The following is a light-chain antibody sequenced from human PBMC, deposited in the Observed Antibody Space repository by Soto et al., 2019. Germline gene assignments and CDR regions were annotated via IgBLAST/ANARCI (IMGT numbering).Light chain of an antibody. J-gene: IGLJ2*01. CDR3: SSYTSSSTLVV. CDR2: DVS. V-gene: IGLV2-14*01. CDR1: SSDVGDYNY. Sequence: QSALTQPASVSGSPGQSITNSCTGTSSDVGDYNYVSWYQQDPGKAPKLMIYDVSNRPSGVSNRFSGSKSGNTASLTISGLQAEDEADYYCSSYTSSSTLVVFGGGTKVTVL.